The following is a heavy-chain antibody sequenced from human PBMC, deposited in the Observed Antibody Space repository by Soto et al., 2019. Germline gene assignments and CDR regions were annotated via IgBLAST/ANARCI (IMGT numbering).Heavy chain of an antibody. CDR1: GDSISPYY. V-gene: IGHV4-59*01. D-gene: IGHD4-4*01. CDR3: ARVRATVTTTGEKYSYYGMDV. Sequence: SETLSLTCTVSGDSISPYYWSWIRQPPGKGLEWIGYIYYRGRTHYNPSLKSRVTISVDTSKKQFSLKLSSVTAADTAVYYCARVRATVTTTGEKYSYYGMDVWGQGTTVT. CDR2: IYYRGRT. J-gene: IGHJ6*02.